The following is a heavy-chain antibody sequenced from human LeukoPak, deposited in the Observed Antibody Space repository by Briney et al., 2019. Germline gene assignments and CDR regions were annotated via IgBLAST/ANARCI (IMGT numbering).Heavy chain of an antibody. CDR2: INPNSGGT. J-gene: IGHJ3*02. CDR1: GYTFTGYY. D-gene: IGHD1-26*01. Sequence: ASVKVSCKASGYTFTGYYMHWERQAPGQGLEWMGWINPNSGGTNYAQKFQGRVTMTRDTSISTAYMELSSLRSEDTAVYYCASETGGSYFDAFDIWGQGTMVTVSS. CDR3: ASETGGSYFDAFDI. V-gene: IGHV1-2*02.